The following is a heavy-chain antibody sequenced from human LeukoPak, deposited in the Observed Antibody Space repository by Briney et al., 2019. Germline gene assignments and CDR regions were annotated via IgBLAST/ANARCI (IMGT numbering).Heavy chain of an antibody. CDR2: IYYSGST. J-gene: IGHJ4*02. Sequence: SQTLSLTCTVSGGSISSGGYYWSWIRQHPGKGLEWIGYIYYSGSTYYNPSLKSRVTISVDTSKHQFSLQVTSVTAADTGVYFCARVSDIMISFGGVISYFDNWGQGALVTVSS. V-gene: IGHV4-31*03. D-gene: IGHD3-16*02. CDR3: ARVSDIMISFGGVISYFDN. CDR1: GGSISSGGYY.